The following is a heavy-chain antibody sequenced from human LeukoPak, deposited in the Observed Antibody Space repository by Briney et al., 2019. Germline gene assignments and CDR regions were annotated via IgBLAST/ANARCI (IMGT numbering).Heavy chain of an antibody. CDR2: INPNSGGT. CDR1: GYTFTDYY. J-gene: IGHJ5*02. D-gene: IGHD3-10*01. CDR3: ARVSLMYFGSGSYCGSRYNCFDP. V-gene: IGHV1-2*02. Sequence: ASVKVSCKASGYTFTDYYIHWVRQAPGQGLEWMGWINPNSGGTNYAQDFEGRVTMTRDTSISTAYVELSRLRSDDTAVYYCARVSLMYFGSGSYCGSRYNCFDPWGQGTLVTVSS.